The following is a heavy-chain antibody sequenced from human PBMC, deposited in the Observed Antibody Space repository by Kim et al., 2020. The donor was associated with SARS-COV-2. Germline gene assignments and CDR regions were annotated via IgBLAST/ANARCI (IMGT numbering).Heavy chain of an antibody. Sequence: ASVKVSCKSSGHPLTNNYGITWVRQAPGQGLEWMGWISGYNGNTNYARKLQGRVTMTIDTSTNTDYMELRSLNSDATAVYYCATEGRDYCTGGSCFAYWG. CDR2: ISGYNGNT. V-gene: IGHV1-18*04. CDR1: GHPLTNNYG. J-gene: IGHJ4*03. D-gene: IGHD2-8*02. CDR3: ATEGRDYCTGGSCFAY.